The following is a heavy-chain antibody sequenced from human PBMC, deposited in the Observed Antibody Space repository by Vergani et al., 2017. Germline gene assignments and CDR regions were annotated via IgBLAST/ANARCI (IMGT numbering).Heavy chain of an antibody. Sequence: QVQLQESGPGLVKPSQTLSLTCTVSGGSISSGGYYWSWIRQHPGKGLEWIGYIYYSGSTSYNPSLKSRVTISVDTSKNQFSLKLSSVTAADTAVYYCARGGYCSSTSCSSYWYFDLWGRGTLVTVSS. CDR3: ARGGYCSSTSCSSYWYFDL. D-gene: IGHD2-2*01. J-gene: IGHJ2*01. CDR2: IYYSGST. V-gene: IGHV4-31*03. CDR1: GGSISSGGYY.